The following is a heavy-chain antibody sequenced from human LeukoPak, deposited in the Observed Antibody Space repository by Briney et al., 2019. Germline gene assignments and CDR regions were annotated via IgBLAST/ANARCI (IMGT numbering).Heavy chain of an antibody. Sequence: GGSLRLSCAASGFTFSNYAMSWVRQAPGRGLEWVSTISGGGGSTYFTDSAKGRFTISRDNSKNTLHLQMNSLRAEDTALYYCARNDRYSSSPRYYFDYWGQGTLVTVSS. J-gene: IGHJ4*02. D-gene: IGHD6-13*01. CDR2: ISGGGGST. CDR3: ARNDRYSSSPRYYFDY. V-gene: IGHV3-23*01. CDR1: GFTFSNYA.